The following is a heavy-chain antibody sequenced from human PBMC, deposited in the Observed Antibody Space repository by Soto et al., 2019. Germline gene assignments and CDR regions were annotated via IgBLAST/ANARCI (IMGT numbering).Heavy chain of an antibody. CDR1: GFTFSSDA. J-gene: IGHJ4*02. Sequence: GGSLRLSCAASGFTFSSDAMSWVRQAPGKGLEWISTITASGVSTYYADSVRGRFTISRDNSKNTLNLQMDSLRAEDTAVYFCANSLRVVVVTAYYFDSWGQGTLVTVS. D-gene: IGHD2-21*02. CDR3: ANSLRVVVVTAYYFDS. V-gene: IGHV3-23*01. CDR2: ITASGVST.